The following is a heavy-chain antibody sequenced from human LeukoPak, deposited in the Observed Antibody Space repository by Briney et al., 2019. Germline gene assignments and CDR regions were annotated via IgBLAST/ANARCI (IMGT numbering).Heavy chain of an antibody. Sequence: PGRALRLSCAASGFTFSSYGMHWVRQAPAKGLEWVAVISYDGSNKYYADSVKGRFTISRDNSKNTLYLQMNRLRAEDTAVYYCAKAEPGYSSGWYGYYGMDVWGQGTTVTVSS. V-gene: IGHV3-30*18. CDR2: ISYDGSNK. CDR1: GFTFSSYG. CDR3: AKAEPGYSSGWYGYYGMDV. J-gene: IGHJ6*02. D-gene: IGHD6-19*01.